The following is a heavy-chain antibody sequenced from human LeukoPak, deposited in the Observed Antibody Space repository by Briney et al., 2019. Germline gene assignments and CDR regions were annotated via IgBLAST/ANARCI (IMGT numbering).Heavy chain of an antibody. J-gene: IGHJ5*02. CDR2: IYYSGST. CDR1: GGSISSYY. Sequence: KTSETLSLTCTVSGGSISSYYWSWIRQPPGKGLEWIGYIYYSGSTNYNPSLKSRVTISVDTSKNQFSLKLSSVTAADTAVYYCAREYQHNWFDPWGQGTLVTVSS. V-gene: IGHV4-59*01. D-gene: IGHD2-2*01. CDR3: AREYQHNWFDP.